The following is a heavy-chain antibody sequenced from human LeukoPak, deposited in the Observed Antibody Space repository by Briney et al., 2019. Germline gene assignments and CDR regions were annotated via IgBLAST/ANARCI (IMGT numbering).Heavy chain of an antibody. CDR1: GFTFSSYA. J-gene: IGHJ6*03. CDR2: ISGSGIST. Sequence: PGGSLRLSCAASGFTFSSYAMSWVRQAPGKGLDWVSAISGSGISTHYADSVKGRFTISRDNSKNTLYLQMNSLRAEDTAVYYCAKDGGNTYYYYYYMDVWGKGTTVTVSS. V-gene: IGHV3-23*01. CDR3: AKDGGNTYYYYYYMDV. D-gene: IGHD4-23*01.